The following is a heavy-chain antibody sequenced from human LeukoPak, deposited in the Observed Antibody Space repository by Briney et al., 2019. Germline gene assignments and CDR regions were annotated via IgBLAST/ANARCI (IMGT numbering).Heavy chain of an antibody. J-gene: IGHJ4*02. CDR1: GSGFTFQW. V-gene: IGHV5-51*01. Sequence: GGSLQISCQASGSGFTFQWIAGVRPLPEKGREGMGIIYPGDSDTRYTPSFQGQVTISADKSISTAYLQWSSLKASDTAMYYCARYNGYDSSPLDYWGQGTLVTVSS. CDR3: ARYNGYDSSPLDY. CDR2: IYPGDSDT. D-gene: IGHD3-22*01.